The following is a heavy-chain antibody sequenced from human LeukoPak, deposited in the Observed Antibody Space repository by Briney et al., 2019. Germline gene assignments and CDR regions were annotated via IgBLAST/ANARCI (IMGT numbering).Heavy chain of an antibody. Sequence: SVKVSCKASGFTFTSSAVQWVRQARGQRLEWMGWIVVGSGNTNYAQKFQGRVTMTEDTSTDTAYMELSSLRSEDTAVYYCATDLSSGWYGSAFDIWGQGTMVTVSS. CDR3: ATDLSSGWYGSAFDI. CDR1: GFTFTSSA. J-gene: IGHJ3*02. D-gene: IGHD6-19*01. V-gene: IGHV1-58*01. CDR2: IVVGSGNT.